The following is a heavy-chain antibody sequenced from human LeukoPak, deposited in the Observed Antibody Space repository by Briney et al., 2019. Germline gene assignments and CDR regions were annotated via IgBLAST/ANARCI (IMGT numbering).Heavy chain of an antibody. J-gene: IGHJ1*01. CDR3: ARGRWDMLPPLFQH. V-gene: IGHV3-53*01. Sequence: GGSLRLSCAASGFTVSSNYMSWVRQAPGKGLEWVSVIYSGGSTYYADSVKGRFTISRDNSKNTLYLQMNSLRAEDTAVYYCARGRWDMLPPLFQHWGQGTLVTVSS. CDR1: GFTVSSNY. D-gene: IGHD2-15*01. CDR2: IYSGGST.